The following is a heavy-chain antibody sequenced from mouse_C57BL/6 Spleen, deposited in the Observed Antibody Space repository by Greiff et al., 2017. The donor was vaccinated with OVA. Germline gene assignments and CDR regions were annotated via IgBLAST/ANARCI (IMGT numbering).Heavy chain of an antibody. J-gene: IGHJ3*01. CDR2: IHPNSGSP. V-gene: IGHV1-64*01. CDR1: GYTFTSYW. CDR3: ASGVDYYSRLAY. Sequence: VQLQQPGAELVKPGASVKLSCKASGYTFTSYWMHWVKQRPGQGLEWIGMIHPNSGSPNYNEKFKSKATLTVETSSSTAYMQLSSLTSEDSAVYYGASGVDYYSRLAYWGQGTLVTVSA. D-gene: IGHD2-1*01.